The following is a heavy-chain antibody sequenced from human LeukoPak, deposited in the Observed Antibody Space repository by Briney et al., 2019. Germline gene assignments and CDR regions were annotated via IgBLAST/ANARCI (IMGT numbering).Heavy chain of an antibody. CDR2: ISCGGSNK. J-gene: IGHJ3*02. D-gene: IGHD2/OR15-2a*01. CDR1: GFTFSSYG. CDR3: TTGREYSFDI. V-gene: IGHV3-30*03. Sequence: GGSLRLSCAASGFTFSSYGMHWVRQAPGKGLEWVAVISCGGSNKYYADSVKGRFTISRDNSKNTLYLQMNSLKTEDTAVYYCTTGREYSFDIWGQGTMVTVSS.